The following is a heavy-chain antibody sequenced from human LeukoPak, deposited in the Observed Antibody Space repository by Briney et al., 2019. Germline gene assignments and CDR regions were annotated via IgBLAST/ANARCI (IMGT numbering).Heavy chain of an antibody. CDR1: GYTITGYY. CDR3: ARDDYDSSGYPGY. J-gene: IGHJ4*02. Sequence: ASVKVSCKASGYTITGYYMHWVRQAPGQGLEWMGRINPNSGGTNYAQKFQGWVTLTRDTSISTAYMELTRLKSDDTAVYYCARDDYDSSGYPGYWGQGTLVTVSS. V-gene: IGHV1-2*04. CDR2: INPNSGGT. D-gene: IGHD3-22*01.